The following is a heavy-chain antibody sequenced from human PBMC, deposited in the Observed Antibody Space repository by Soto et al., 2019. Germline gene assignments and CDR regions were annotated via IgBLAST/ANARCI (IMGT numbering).Heavy chain of an antibody. Sequence: GESLKISCAASRFTFSSFWMSWVRQAPGKGLEWVANIKQDGGEKYYVDSVKGRFTISRDNAENSLFLQMSSLRAEDTAVYYCAREQRSSFDYWGPGTPVTVSS. CDR3: AREQRSSFDY. CDR1: RFTFSSFW. J-gene: IGHJ4*02. V-gene: IGHV3-7*01. D-gene: IGHD1-1*01. CDR2: IKQDGGEK.